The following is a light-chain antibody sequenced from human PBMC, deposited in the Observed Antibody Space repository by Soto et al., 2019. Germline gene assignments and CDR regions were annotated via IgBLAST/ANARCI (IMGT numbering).Light chain of an antibody. V-gene: IGKV1-5*01. Sequence: DIHIIQYPSAQSASLGDRVTITFRSSQSISSWLAWYQQKPGKAPKLLIYGASSLASGVPSRFSGSGSGTEFTLTISSLQPDDFATYYCQQHNGYSERMFGQGTKVNIK. CDR1: QSISSW. CDR3: QQHNGYSERM. CDR2: GAS. J-gene: IGKJ1*01.